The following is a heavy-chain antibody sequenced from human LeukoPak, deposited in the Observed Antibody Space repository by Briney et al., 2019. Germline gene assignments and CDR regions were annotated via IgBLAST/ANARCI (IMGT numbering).Heavy chain of an antibody. V-gene: IGHV3-23*01. CDR3: AKDLEIVVVVAASPFGY. Sequence: GGSLRLSCAASGFTFSSYAMSWVRQAPGKGLEWVSAISGSGGSTYYADSVKGRFTISRDNSKNTLYLQMNSLRAEDTAVYYCAKDLEIVVVVAASPFGYWGQGTLVTVSS. CDR2: ISGSGGST. J-gene: IGHJ4*02. D-gene: IGHD2-15*01. CDR1: GFTFSSYA.